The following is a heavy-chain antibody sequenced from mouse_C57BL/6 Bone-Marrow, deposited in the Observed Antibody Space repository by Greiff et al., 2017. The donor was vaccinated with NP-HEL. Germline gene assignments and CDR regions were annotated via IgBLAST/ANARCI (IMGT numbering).Heavy chain of an antibody. CDR2: IDPETGGT. D-gene: IGHD1-1*01. J-gene: IGHJ3*01. CDR1: GYTFTDYE. CDR3: TRPTVVANRFAY. Sequence: QVQLQQSGAELVRPGASVTLSCKASGYTFTDYEMHWVKQTPVHGLEWIGAIDPETGGTAYNQKFKGEAILTADKSSSTAYMELRSLTSEDSAVYYCTRPTVVANRFAYWGQGTLVTVSA. V-gene: IGHV1-15*01.